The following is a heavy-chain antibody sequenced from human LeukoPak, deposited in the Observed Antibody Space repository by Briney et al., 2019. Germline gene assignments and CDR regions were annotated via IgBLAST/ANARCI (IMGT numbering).Heavy chain of an antibody. V-gene: IGHV3-23*01. D-gene: IGHD6-13*01. CDR3: AKAAIAESSNWYGIDY. CDR2: ISGSGGII. J-gene: IGHJ4*02. Sequence: GGSLRLSCAASGFTFSTYAMSWVRQAPGKGLEWVSAISGSGGIIYYADSVKGRFTISRDSSKNMLFLQMNSLSADDTAVYYCAKAAIAESSNWYGIDYWGQGTLVTVSS. CDR1: GFTFSTYA.